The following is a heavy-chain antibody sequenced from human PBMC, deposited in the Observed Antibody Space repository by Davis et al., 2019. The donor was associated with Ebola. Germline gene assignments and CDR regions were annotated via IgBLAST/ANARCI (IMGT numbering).Heavy chain of an antibody. V-gene: IGHV3-7*01. J-gene: IGHJ4*02. CDR1: GFTFSSYW. D-gene: IGHD2-21*02. CDR3: ARDSDDYCFDY. CDR2: LKQDGSEK. Sequence: GGSLRLSCAASGFTFSSYWMSWVRQAPGKGLEWVASLKQDGSEKYYVDSVKGRFTISRDNSKNTLYLQMNSLRPEDTAVYYCARDSDDYCFDYWGQGTLVTVSS.